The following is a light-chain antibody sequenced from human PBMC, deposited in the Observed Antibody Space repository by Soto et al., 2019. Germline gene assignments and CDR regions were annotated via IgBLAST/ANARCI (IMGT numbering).Light chain of an antibody. V-gene: IGKV1-12*01. CDR3: QQANSFPIT. Sequence: DIQMTQYPSTLSASVGDRVIITCRASQRVNTCLAWYQQKPGKAPTLLIYDASSLQSGVPSRFSGSGSGTDFTLTISSLQPEDFATYYCQQANSFPITFGQGTRLEIK. CDR1: QRVNTC. J-gene: IGKJ5*01. CDR2: DAS.